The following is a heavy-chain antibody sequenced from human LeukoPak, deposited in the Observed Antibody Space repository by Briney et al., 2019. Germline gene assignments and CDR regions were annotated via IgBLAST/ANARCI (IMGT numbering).Heavy chain of an antibody. CDR1: GFNFDRYT. J-gene: IGHJ4*02. V-gene: IGHV3-43*01. CDR3: AKELDTMFFDY. CDR2: AGWAGGTT. Sequence: GGSLRLSCAASGFNFDRYTIHWVRQAPGKGLEWVSLAGWAGGTTFYSDSVRGRFTISRDSGRKSVYLQMNSLTTDDTAFYFCAKELDTMFFDYWGQGALVTVSS. D-gene: IGHD3-10*02.